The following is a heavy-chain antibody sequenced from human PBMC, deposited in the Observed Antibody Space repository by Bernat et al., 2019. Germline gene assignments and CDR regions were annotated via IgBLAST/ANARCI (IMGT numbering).Heavy chain of an antibody. J-gene: IGHJ3*02. V-gene: IGHV4-61*01. D-gene: IGHD4-17*01. CDR3: VSYDYGDYRAFDI. CDR2: IYYSGST. CDR1: GGSVSSGSYY. Sequence: QVQLQESGPGLVKPSETLSLTCTVSGGSVSSGSYYWSWIRQPPGKGLEWIGYIYYSGSTNYNPSLKSRVTISVDTSKNQFSLKLSSVTAADTAVYYCVSYDYGDYRAFDIWGQGTMVTVSS.